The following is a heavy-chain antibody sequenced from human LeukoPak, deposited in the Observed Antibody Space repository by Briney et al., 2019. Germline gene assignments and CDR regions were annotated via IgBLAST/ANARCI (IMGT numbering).Heavy chain of an antibody. Sequence: SGPTLVNPTQTLTLTCTFSGFSLSTSGMCVSWIRQPPGKALEWLALIDWDDDKYYSTSLKTRLTISKDTSKNQVVLTMTNMDPVDTATYYCARGYDSSGYYFLFDYWGQGTLVTVSS. CDR2: IDWDDDK. CDR1: GFSLSTSGMC. J-gene: IGHJ4*02. D-gene: IGHD3-22*01. CDR3: ARGYDSSGYYFLFDY. V-gene: IGHV2-70*01.